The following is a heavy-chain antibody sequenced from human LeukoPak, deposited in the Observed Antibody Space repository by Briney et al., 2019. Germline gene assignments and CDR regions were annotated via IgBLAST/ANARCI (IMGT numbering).Heavy chain of an antibody. CDR2: ISAGGGGT. CDR3: AKRSRTEYYFDS. J-gene: IGHJ4*02. CDR1: GITFSNYA. Sequence: GGSLRLSCAGSGITFSNYAIYWVRQAPGKGLEWVSSISAGGGGTSNADSVKGRFTISRDNSKNTLYLQMNSLTAEDTAVYYCAKRSRTEYYFDSWGQGTLVTVSS. V-gene: IGHV3-23*01.